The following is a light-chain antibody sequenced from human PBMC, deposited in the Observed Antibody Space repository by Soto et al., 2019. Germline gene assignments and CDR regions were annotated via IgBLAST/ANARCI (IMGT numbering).Light chain of an antibody. CDR3: QQYNKWPPIT. Sequence: EKVMTQSPATLSVSPGERATLSCRASQSVRSNLAWYQQKPGQPPRLLIYGASFRATGMPARFSGSGFGTEFTLTISSLQSEDFAVYYCQQYNKWPPITFGQGTRLEIK. CDR2: GAS. J-gene: IGKJ5*01. CDR1: QSVRSN. V-gene: IGKV3-15*01.